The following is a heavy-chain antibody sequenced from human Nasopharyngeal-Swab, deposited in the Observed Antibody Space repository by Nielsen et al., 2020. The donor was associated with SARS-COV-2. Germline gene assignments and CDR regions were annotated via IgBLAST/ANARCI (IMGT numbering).Heavy chain of an antibody. D-gene: IGHD1-26*01. CDR1: GFTFSSYS. CDR2: ISSSSSYI. CDR3: ARAKASWSLKYYGMDV. J-gene: IGHJ6*02. Sequence: GESLKISCAASGFTFSSYSMNWVRQAPGKGLEWVSSISSSSSYIYYADSVKGRFTISRDNAKNSLYLQMNSLRAEDTAVYYCARAKASWSLKYYGMDVWGQGTTVTVSS. V-gene: IGHV3-21*01.